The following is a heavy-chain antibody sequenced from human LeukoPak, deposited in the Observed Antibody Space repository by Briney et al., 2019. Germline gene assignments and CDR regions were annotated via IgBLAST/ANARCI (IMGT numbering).Heavy chain of an antibody. V-gene: IGHV3-21*04. D-gene: IGHD3-16*01. J-gene: IGHJ6*03. Sequence: GGSLRLSCAASGFTFSSYSMNWVRQAPGKGLEWVSSISSSSSYIYYADSVKGRFTISRDNSKNTLYLQMNRLRAEDTAVYYCAKGFEYYMDVWGKGTTVTVSS. CDR2: ISSSSSYI. CDR3: AKGFEYYMDV. CDR1: GFTFSSYS.